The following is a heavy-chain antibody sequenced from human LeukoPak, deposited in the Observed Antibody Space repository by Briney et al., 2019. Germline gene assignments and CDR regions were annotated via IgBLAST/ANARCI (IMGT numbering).Heavy chain of an antibody. J-gene: IGHJ6*03. Sequence: ASVKVSCKASGYTFSSYYIHWVRQAPGQGLEWMGWINPNSGGTNYAQKFQGRVTMTRDTSISTAFMDLSRLRSDDTAVYYCARARATNYYYYMDVWGKGTTVTVSS. CDR2: INPNSGGT. V-gene: IGHV1-2*02. CDR3: ARARATNYYYYMDV. CDR1: GYTFSSYY.